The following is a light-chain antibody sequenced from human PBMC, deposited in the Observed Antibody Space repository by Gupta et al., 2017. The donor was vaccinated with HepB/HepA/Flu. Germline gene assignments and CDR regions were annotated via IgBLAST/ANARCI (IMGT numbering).Light chain of an antibody. J-gene: IGKJ5*01. CDR1: QSIGSN. Sequence: EIVMTQSPATLSVSPGERATLSCRASQSIGSNLAWYQQKPGQAPRLLIYDASTRATGIPARVSGSGSGTEFTLSISSLQSEDFGVYFCQQYNEWPLTFGQGTRVQIK. CDR2: DAS. V-gene: IGKV3-15*01. CDR3: QQYNEWPLT.